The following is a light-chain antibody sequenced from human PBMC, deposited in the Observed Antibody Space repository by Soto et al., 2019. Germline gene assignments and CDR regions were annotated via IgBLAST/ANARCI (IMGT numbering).Light chain of an antibody. Sequence: DIQMTQSPSTLSASVGDRVTITCRASQSISSWLAWFQQKPGKAPKLLIYDVSSLESGVPSRFRGSGSGTEFTLTIISLQPDDFATYYCQQYNTLWTFGQGTKVEIK. J-gene: IGKJ1*01. V-gene: IGKV1-5*01. CDR3: QQYNTLWT. CDR2: DVS. CDR1: QSISSW.